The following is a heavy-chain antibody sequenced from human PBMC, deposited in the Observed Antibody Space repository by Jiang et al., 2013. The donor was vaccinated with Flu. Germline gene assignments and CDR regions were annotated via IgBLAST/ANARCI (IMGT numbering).Heavy chain of an antibody. CDR3: ARAPGLTGVRSPFDY. CDR1: GYTFISYG. CDR2: ISAYNGNT. D-gene: IGHD2-8*02. Sequence: SGAEVKKPGASVKVSCKASGYTFISYGITWVRQAPGQGLEWMGWISAYNGNTNYEQKFQGRVTMTTDTSTRTAYMELRSLISDDTAVYYCARAPGLTGVRSPFDYWGQGTLLTVSS. J-gene: IGHJ4*02. V-gene: IGHV1-18*01.